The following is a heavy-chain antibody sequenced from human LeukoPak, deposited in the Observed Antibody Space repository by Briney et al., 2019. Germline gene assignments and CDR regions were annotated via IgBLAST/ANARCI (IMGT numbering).Heavy chain of an antibody. CDR1: GFTFSSDS. Sequence: GGSLRLSCAASGFTFSSDSMNWVRQAPGKGLEWVSSISGSSSYIYYTDSVKGRVTISRDNAKNSLYLQMNSLRAEDTAVYYCARVPTIVGYTSRELAHWYFDLWGRGTLVTVSS. D-gene: IGHD6-13*01. V-gene: IGHV3-21*06. CDR2: ISGSSSYI. CDR3: ARVPTIVGYTSRELAHWYFDL. J-gene: IGHJ2*01.